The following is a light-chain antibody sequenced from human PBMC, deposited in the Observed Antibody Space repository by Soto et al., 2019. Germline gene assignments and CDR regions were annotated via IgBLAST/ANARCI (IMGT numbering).Light chain of an antibody. CDR2: ATS. V-gene: IGKV1-6*01. CDR3: LQDSSYPRT. CDR1: QGIGTE. Sequence: AIQMTQSPSSLSASVGDRVTITCRASQGIGTELGWYQQRPGKAPRLLIYATSTLQYGVPSRFSGIGSDTDFTLIISSLQPEDFATYYCLQDSSYPRTFGQGTKVEIK. J-gene: IGKJ1*01.